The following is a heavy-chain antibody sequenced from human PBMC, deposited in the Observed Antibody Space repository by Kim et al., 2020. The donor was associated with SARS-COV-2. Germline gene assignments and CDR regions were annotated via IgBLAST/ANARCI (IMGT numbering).Heavy chain of an antibody. D-gene: IGHD3-10*01. V-gene: IGHV3-11*05. J-gene: IGHJ4*02. CDR1: GFTFSDYY. Sequence: GGSLRLSCAASGFTFSDYYMSWVRQAPGKGLEWVSYISSSSSWINYADSVKGRFTISRDNAKNSLYLQMNSLRAEDTAVYYCARVHTNRWFGEIPKMHVDSWGQGTLVTVSS. CDR2: ISSSSSWI. CDR3: ARVHTNRWFGEIPKMHVDS.